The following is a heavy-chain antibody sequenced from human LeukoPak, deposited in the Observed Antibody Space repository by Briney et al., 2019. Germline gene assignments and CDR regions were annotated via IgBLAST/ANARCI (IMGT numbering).Heavy chain of an antibody. D-gene: IGHD2-15*01. J-gene: IGHJ4*02. CDR2: ITGSTRTT. Sequence: PGGTLRLSCATSGFIFNSYGMSWVRQAPGQGLEWVSSITGSTRTTYYTDPVKGRFIISRDNSRNTLYLQMNSLRAEDTAVYYRAKDQLNRFCSGGSCSVTHDYWGQGTLVTVSS. V-gene: IGHV3-23*01. CDR3: AKDQLNRFCSGGSCSVTHDY. CDR1: GFIFNSYG.